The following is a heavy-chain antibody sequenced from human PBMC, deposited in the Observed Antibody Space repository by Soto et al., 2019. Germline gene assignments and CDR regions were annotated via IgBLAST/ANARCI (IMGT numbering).Heavy chain of an antibody. V-gene: IGHV4-34*01. CDR1: GGSFSGYY. CDR3: ARELGRNLNWYFDL. Sequence: QVQLQQWGAGLLKPSETLSLTCAVYGGSFSGYYWSWIRQPPGKGLEWIGEINHSGSTNYNPSLKSRGTISVDTSKNQFSLKLSSVTAADTAVYYCARELGRNLNWYFDLWGRGTLVTVSS. CDR2: INHSGST. D-gene: IGHD6-13*01. J-gene: IGHJ2*01.